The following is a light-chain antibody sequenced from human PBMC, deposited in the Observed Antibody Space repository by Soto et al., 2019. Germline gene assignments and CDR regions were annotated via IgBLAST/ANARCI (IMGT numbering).Light chain of an antibody. CDR1: QTISTW. V-gene: IGKV1-5*03. Sequence: DIQVTQSPPTLSASVGDRVTITCRASQTISTWMAWYQQKPGKAPKLLIYKAANLADEVPSRFAGSGSGTDFTLTITRLQPDDFATYYCQNYNSFSRTFGQGTKVDI. CDR3: QNYNSFSRT. J-gene: IGKJ1*01. CDR2: KAA.